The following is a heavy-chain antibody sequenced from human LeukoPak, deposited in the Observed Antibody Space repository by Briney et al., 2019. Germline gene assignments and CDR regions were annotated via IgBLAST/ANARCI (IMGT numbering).Heavy chain of an antibody. CDR3: ARESWWELPRTCYFDY. J-gene: IGHJ4*02. V-gene: IGHV1-46*01. Sequence: GASVKVSCKASGYTFTGYYMHWVRQAPGQGLEWMGIINPSGGSTSYAQKFQGRVTMTRDMSTSTVYMELSSLRSEDTAVYYCARESWWELPRTCYFDYWGQGTLVTVSS. CDR2: INPSGGST. CDR1: GYTFTGYY. D-gene: IGHD1-26*01.